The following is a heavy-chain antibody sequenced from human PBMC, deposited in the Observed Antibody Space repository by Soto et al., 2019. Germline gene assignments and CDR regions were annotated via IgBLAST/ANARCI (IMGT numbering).Heavy chain of an antibody. CDR1: GDSFSNYY. Sequence: QVQLQESGPGLVKPSETLSLTCTVSGDSFSNYYWSWIRQPPGKGLEWIGYIYYSGSTNYNPSLKRRVTISVDTSKNQFSLRLSSVTATDPAVYYCARRYGGNLDYWGQGTLVTVSS. V-gene: IGHV4-59*08. CDR2: IYYSGST. CDR3: ARRYGGNLDY. J-gene: IGHJ4*02. D-gene: IGHD5-18*01.